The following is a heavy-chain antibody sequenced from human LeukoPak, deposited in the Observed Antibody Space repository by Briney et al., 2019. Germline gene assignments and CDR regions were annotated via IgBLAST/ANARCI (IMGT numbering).Heavy chain of an antibody. CDR2: IYYSGST. CDR3: ARSPRELRTNWFDP. CDR1: GGSISSGGYY. Sequence: SETLSLTCTVSGGSISSGGYYWSWIRQHPGKGLEWIGYIYYSGSTYYNPSLKSRVTISVDTSKNQFSLKLSSVTAADTAVYYYARSPRELRTNWFDPWGQGTLVTVSS. J-gene: IGHJ5*02. V-gene: IGHV4-31*03. D-gene: IGHD1-7*01.